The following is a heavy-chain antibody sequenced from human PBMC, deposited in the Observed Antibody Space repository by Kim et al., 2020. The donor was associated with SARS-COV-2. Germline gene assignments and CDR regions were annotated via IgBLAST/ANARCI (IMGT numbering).Heavy chain of an antibody. V-gene: IGHV3-23*01. J-gene: IGHJ4*01. Sequence: GGSLRLSCVTSGFTFGTYAMSWVRQAPEKGLEWVSGISSSGGSTYYADSVNGRFTISRDSSKNTLYLQMVSLRVDDTALYYCARTRSCSSTSCYVDYWG. CDR1: GFTFGTYA. CDR3: ARTRSCSSTSCYVDY. CDR2: ISSSGGST. D-gene: IGHD2-2*01.